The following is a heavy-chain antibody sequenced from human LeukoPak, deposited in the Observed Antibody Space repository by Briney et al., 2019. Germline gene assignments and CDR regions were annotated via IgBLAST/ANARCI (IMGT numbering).Heavy chain of an antibody. V-gene: IGHV3-48*02. CDR3: ARDGGLVGASGAFDY. Sequence: GGSLRLSCAASGFTFSSYSMSWVRQAPVKGLEWVSYISSSSSTIYYADSVKGRFTISRDSAKNSLYLQMNSLRDEDTAVYYCARDGGLVGASGAFDYWGQGTLVTVSS. CDR1: GFTFSSYS. D-gene: IGHD1-26*01. CDR2: ISSSSSTI. J-gene: IGHJ4*02.